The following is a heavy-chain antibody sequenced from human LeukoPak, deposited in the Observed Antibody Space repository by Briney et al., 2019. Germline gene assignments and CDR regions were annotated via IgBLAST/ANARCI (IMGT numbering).Heavy chain of an antibody. D-gene: IGHD3-22*01. J-gene: IGHJ4*02. Sequence: PGGSLRLSCAASGFTFSNFWMNWVRQAPGKGLEWVANIKQDGSVKHYVDSVKGRFTISRDNSKNTLYLQMNSLRAEDTAVYYCARHDSSGYCLDYWGQGTLVTVSS. CDR1: GFTFSNFW. V-gene: IGHV3-7*03. CDR2: IKQDGSVK. CDR3: ARHDSSGYCLDY.